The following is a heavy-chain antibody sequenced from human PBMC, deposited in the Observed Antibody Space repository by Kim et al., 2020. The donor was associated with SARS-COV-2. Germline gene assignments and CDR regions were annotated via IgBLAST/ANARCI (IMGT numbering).Heavy chain of an antibody. Sequence: SVKVSCKSSGGNFNSYGINWVRQAPGQGLEWMGGIIPIFGTAKHAQKFQGRVTIIADISTTTAYMEVSSLRPEDTAVYYCARDATGDYAMDVRGQGT. CDR1: GGNFNSYG. J-gene: IGHJ6*02. D-gene: IGHD4-17*01. CDR2: IIPIFGTA. CDR3: ARDATGDYAMDV. V-gene: IGHV1-69*06.